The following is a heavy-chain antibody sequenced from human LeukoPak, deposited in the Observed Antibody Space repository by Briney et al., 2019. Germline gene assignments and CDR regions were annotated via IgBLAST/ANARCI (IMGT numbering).Heavy chain of an antibody. CDR3: ARNRDGYNSFDY. CDR2: IYHSGST. CDR1: GGSISSGGYY. J-gene: IGHJ4*02. D-gene: IGHD5-24*01. Sequence: SQTLSLTCTVSGGSISSGGYYWSWIRQPPGKGLEWIGYIYHSGSTYYNPSLKSRVTISVDRSKNQFSLKLSSVTAADTAVYYCARNRDGYNSFDYWGQGTLVTVSS. V-gene: IGHV4-30-2*01.